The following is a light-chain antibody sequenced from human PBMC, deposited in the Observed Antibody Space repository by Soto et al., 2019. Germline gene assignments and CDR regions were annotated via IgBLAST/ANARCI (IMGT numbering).Light chain of an antibody. CDR3: QQCTNWPPYT. J-gene: IGKJ2*01. CDR1: QSISNN. CDR2: DAS. V-gene: IGKV3-15*01. Sequence: DIVMTQSPATLSVSPGERATLSCRASQSISNNLAWYQQKPGQAPRLLIYDASTRATGVRAMFSGSGSGTEYTLPISSLQSEDVVVYYYQQCTNWPPYTFGQGTKLEIK.